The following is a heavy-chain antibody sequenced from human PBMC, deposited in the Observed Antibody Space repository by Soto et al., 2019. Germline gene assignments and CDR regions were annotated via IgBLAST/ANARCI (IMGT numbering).Heavy chain of an antibody. J-gene: IGHJ4*02. CDR2: INHSGST. V-gene: IGHV4-34*01. Sequence: SLTCAVYVGSFSGYYWSWIRQPPGKGLEWIGEINHSGSTNYNPSLKSRVTISVDTSKNQFSLKLSSVTAADTAVYYCARGRGGDYPFNYWGQGTLVTVSS. CDR1: VGSFSGYY. D-gene: IGHD4-17*01. CDR3: ARGRGGDYPFNY.